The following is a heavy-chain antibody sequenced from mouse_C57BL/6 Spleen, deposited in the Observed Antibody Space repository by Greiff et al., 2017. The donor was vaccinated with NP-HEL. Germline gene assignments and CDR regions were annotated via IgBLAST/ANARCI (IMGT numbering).Heavy chain of an antibody. Sequence: VKLMESGPELVKPGASVKISCKASGYAFSSSWMNWVKQRPGKGLEWIGRIYPGDGDTNYNGKFKGKATLTADKSSSTAYMQLSSLTSEDSAVYFCARSHSYWGQGTTLTVSS. CDR3: ARSHSY. J-gene: IGHJ2*01. V-gene: IGHV1-82*01. D-gene: IGHD3-1*01. CDR1: GYAFSSSW. CDR2: IYPGDGDT.